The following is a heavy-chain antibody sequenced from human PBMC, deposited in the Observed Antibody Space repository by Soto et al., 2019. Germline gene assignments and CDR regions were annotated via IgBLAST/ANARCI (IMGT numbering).Heavy chain of an antibody. J-gene: IGHJ3*02. CDR3: ARKQPGFQIGWAWALDI. CDR2: INPGNGDT. CDR1: GYTFTTYT. V-gene: IGHV1-3*01. D-gene: IGHD1-26*01. Sequence: QVQLAQSGAEVKKPGASVKVSCRASGYTFTTYTLLWVRQAPGQRLEWMAWINPGNGDTKYSQNFQGRVTATRDTSASTAYMEMSSLRSEDTATYYGARKQPGFQIGWAWALDIWGQGTMVTVSS.